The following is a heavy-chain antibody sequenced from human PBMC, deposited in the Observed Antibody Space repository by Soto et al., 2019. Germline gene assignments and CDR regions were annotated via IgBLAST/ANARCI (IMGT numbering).Heavy chain of an antibody. J-gene: IGHJ4*02. V-gene: IGHV5-10-1*01. CDR1: GYSFTSYW. CDR3: ARERGYYFDY. CDR2: IDPSDSYT. Sequence: AGESLKISCKGSGYSFTSYWISWVRQMPGKGLEWMGRIDPSDSYTNYSPSFQGHVTISADKSISTAYLQWSSLKASDTAMYYCARERGYYFDYWGQGTLVTVSS. D-gene: IGHD5-12*01.